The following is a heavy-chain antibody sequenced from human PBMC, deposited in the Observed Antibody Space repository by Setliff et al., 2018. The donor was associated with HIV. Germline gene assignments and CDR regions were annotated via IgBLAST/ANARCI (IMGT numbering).Heavy chain of an antibody. CDR2: ISAYNGNT. D-gene: IGHD6-19*01. Sequence: ASVKVSCKASGYIFTSYGITWVRQAPGQGLEWMGWISAYNGNTKYAQKVQGRVTMTTDTSMSTAYMELRSLRSDDTAVYYCASGRGEYSSGWYRSACDIWGQGTMVTVSS. CDR3: ASGRGEYSSGWYRSACDI. J-gene: IGHJ3*02. CDR1: GYIFTSYG. V-gene: IGHV1-18*01.